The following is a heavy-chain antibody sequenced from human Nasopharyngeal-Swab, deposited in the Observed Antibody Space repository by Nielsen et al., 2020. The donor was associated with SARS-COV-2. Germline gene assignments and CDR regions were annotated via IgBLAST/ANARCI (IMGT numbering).Heavy chain of an antibody. CDR1: GLTFSSHA. J-gene: IGHJ4*02. D-gene: IGHD4-17*01. Sequence: GGSLRLSCAASGLTFSSHAMTWVRQAPGKGLEWVSTISGGGGSTYYADSVTGRFTISKDNSENMLYLQINSLRAEDTAVYYCAKNTQTLSTVTIDYWGQGTLVTVSS. V-gene: IGHV3-23*01. CDR2: ISGGGGST. CDR3: AKNTQTLSTVTIDY.